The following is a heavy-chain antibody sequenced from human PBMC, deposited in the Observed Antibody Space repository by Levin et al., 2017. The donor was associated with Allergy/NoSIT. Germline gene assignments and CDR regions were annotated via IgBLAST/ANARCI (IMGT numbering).Heavy chain of an antibody. CDR2: ISSSSSYI. J-gene: IGHJ3*02. CDR3: ARGDCGGGGCYSLSVRAFDI. CDR1: GFTFSGYN. Sequence: GGSLRLSCAASGFTFSGYNMHWVRQAPGKGLEWASSISSSSSYIYYADSVKGRFTISRDNAKHSLYLQMNSLRADDTAMYYCARGDCGGGGCYSLSVRAFDIWGQGTKVAVSS. D-gene: IGHD2-15*01. V-gene: IGHV3-21*01.